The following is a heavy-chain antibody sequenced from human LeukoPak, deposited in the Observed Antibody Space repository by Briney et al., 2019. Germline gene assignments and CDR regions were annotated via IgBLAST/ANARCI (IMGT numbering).Heavy chain of an antibody. J-gene: IGHJ4*02. D-gene: IGHD5-18*01. CDR1: GFTFSSYG. V-gene: IGHV3-33*01. Sequence: GGSLRLSCAASGFTFSSYGMHWVRQAPGKGLEWVAAIWYDGSNKYYADSVKGRFTISRDNSKNTLFLQMNSLRAEDTAVYYCARVDTAMAYWGQGTLVTVSS. CDR2: IWYDGSNK. CDR3: ARVDTAMAY.